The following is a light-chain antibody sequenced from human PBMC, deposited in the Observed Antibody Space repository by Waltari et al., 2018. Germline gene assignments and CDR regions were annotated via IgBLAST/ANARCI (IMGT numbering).Light chain of an antibody. Sequence: QPVLTQPPSSSASPGESARLTCTLPSDINVGDFIINWYQQKPGSPPRFLLYYNSNSEKPKGSGGPGRFSGSKEASANAGILLISGLQSGDEADYYCMFWPSNVWVFGGGTKLTVL. J-gene: IGLJ3*02. V-gene: IGLV5-37*01. CDR3: MFWPSNVWV. CDR1: SDINVGDFI. CDR2: YNSNSEK.